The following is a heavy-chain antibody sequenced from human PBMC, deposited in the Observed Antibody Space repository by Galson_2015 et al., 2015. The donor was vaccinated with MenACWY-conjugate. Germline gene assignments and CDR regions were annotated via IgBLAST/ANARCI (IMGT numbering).Heavy chain of an antibody. J-gene: IGHJ4*02. V-gene: IGHV1-46*01. CDR2: IDPVRDTT. CDR3: ARSPLRWNDPGPFDY. Sequence: CKASGYSFTSYYIHWVRQAPGQGLEWVGVIDPVRDTTKYAQNFQGRVNMTRDTSTTTVFMELSSLRSEDTAVHYCARSPLRWNDPGPFDYWGQGTLVTVSS. CDR1: GYSFTSYY. D-gene: IGHD1-1*01.